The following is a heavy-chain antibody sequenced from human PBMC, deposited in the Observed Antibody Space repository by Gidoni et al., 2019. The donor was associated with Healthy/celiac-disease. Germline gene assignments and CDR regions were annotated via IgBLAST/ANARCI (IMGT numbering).Heavy chain of an antibody. CDR2: SYYSGGT. J-gene: IGHJ4*02. V-gene: IGHV4-59*01. D-gene: IGHD5-18*01. Sequence: QVTLQDSGPGLAKPSETLSLTCTVSGGSISSYYWRWIRQPPGKGLVWSGYSYYSGGTNYNPSLKSRVTIAVDTSKNQFSLKRSAVTAADTAVYDCARGDRGSYGSLGYWGQGTLVTVSS. CDR1: GGSISSYY. CDR3: ARGDRGSYGSLGY.